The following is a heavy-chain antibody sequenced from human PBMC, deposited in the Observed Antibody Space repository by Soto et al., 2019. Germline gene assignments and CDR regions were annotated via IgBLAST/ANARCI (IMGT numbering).Heavy chain of an antibody. J-gene: IGHJ4*02. CDR3: AGGYGFDY. CDR2: INSDGSRT. D-gene: IGHD5-12*01. Sequence: EVQLVESGGGLVPPGGSLRLSCAASGFPFSSYWMNWVRQAPGKGLVWVSRINSDGSRTNYADSVKGRFTISRDNAKNTLYLQMNSLRAEDTAVSYCAGGYGFDYWGQGTLVTVSS. CDR1: GFPFSSYW. V-gene: IGHV3-74*01.